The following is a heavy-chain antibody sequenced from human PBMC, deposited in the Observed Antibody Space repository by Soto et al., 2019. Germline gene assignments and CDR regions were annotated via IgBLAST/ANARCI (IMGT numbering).Heavy chain of an antibody. CDR2: IIPIVGVA. V-gene: IGHV1-69*02. CDR1: GGTFSSYT. D-gene: IGHD4-17*01. CDR3: ARASHDYGGNPNNDAVDI. J-gene: IGHJ3*02. Sequence: QVQLVQSGAEVKKPGSSVKVSCKASGGTFSSYTISWVRQAPGQGLEWMGRIIPIVGVANYAQKLQGRVTITAEESTITDXRELRSLRSEDTAVYYCARASHDYGGNPNNDAVDIWGQGTMVTVSS.